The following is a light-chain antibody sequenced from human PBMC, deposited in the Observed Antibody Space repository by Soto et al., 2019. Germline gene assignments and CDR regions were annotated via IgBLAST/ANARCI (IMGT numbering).Light chain of an antibody. CDR1: QSVLFSINQKNY. J-gene: IGKJ5*01. CDR2: WAS. V-gene: IGKV4-1*01. Sequence: DIVLTQSPDSVAVSLGERATINCKSSQSVLFSINQKNYLAWFQQKPGQPPKLLIYWASTRKSGVPDRFSGSGSGTDFTLTISSLQTEDVAVYYCQQYHSDPITFGQGTRLEIK. CDR3: QQYHSDPIT.